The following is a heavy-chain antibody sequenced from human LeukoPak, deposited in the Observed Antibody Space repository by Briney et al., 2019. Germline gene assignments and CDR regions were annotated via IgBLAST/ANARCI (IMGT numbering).Heavy chain of an antibody. V-gene: IGHV6-1*01. D-gene: IGHD3-10*01. J-gene: IGHJ4*02. Sequence: SQTLSLTCAISGDSVSSNSAAWNWIRQSPARGLEWLGRTYYRSKWHNDYAPYVKSRITINPDTSKNQFSLQVNSMTPEDTAVYYCVRSRGDLDYWGQGTLVTVSS. CDR2: TYYRSKWHN. CDR1: GDSVSSNSAA. CDR3: VRSRGDLDY.